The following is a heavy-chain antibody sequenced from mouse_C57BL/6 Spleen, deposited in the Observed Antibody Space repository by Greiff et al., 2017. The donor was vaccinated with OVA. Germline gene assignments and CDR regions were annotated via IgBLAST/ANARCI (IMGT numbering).Heavy chain of an antibody. Sequence: QVQLKQPGAELVKPGASVKMSCKASGYTFTSYWITWVKQRPGQGLEWIGDIYPGSGSTNYNEKFKSKATLTVDTSSSTAYMQLSSLTSEDSAVYYCARGGQLRPAWFAYWGQGTLVTVSA. D-gene: IGHD3-2*02. CDR3: ARGGQLRPAWFAY. J-gene: IGHJ3*01. CDR2: IYPGSGST. CDR1: GYTFTSYW. V-gene: IGHV1-55*01.